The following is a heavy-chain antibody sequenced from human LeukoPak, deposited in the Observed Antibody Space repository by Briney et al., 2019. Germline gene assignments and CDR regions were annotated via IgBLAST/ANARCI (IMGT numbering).Heavy chain of an antibody. CDR2: IRYDGSNK. D-gene: IGHD2-2*01. CDR3: ARLGQLLYDAFDI. Sequence: GGSLRLSCAASGFTFSSYGMHWVRQAPGKGLEWVAFIRYDGSNKYYADSVKGRFTISRDNAKNSLYLQMNSLRAEDTAVYYCARLGQLLYDAFDIWGQGTMVTVSS. V-gene: IGHV3-30*02. J-gene: IGHJ3*02. CDR1: GFTFSSYG.